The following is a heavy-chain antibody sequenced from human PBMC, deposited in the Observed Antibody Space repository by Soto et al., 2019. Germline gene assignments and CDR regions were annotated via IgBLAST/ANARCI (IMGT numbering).Heavy chain of an antibody. CDR3: ARDQDCSGGSCYFDY. Sequence: ASVKVSCKASGYTFTSYGISWVRQAPGQGLEWMGWISAYNGNTNYAQKLQGRVTMTTDTSTSTAYMELRSLRSDDTAVYYCARDQDCSGGSCYFDYWGQGTLVTVSS. CDR1: GYTFTSYG. D-gene: IGHD2-15*01. V-gene: IGHV1-18*01. CDR2: ISAYNGNT. J-gene: IGHJ4*02.